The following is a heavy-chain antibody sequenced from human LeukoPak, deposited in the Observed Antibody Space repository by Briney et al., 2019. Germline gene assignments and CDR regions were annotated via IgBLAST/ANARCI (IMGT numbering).Heavy chain of an antibody. CDR2: INHSGST. D-gene: IGHD3-10*01. J-gene: IGHJ5*01. V-gene: IGHV4-34*01. Sequence: SETLSLTCAVYGGSFSGYYWSWIRHPPGKGLVWIGEINHSGSTNYNPSLKSRVTISVDTSKNQFSLKLSSVTAADTAVYYCARHPRHYTGLRGSVTPRGGFDSWGQGTLVTVSS. CDR3: ARHPRHYTGLRGSVTPRGGFDS. CDR1: GGSFSGYY.